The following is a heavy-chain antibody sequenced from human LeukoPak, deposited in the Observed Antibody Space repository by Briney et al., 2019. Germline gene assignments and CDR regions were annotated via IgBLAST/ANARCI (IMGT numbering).Heavy chain of an antibody. CDR2: IYYSGST. D-gene: IGHD6-6*01. CDR1: GGSISSYY. V-gene: IGHV4-59*01. J-gene: IGHJ4*02. CDR3: ARHWVYSSSHFDY. Sequence: SETLSLTCTVSGGSISSYYWSWIRQPPGKGLEWIGYIYYSGSTNYNPSLKSRVTISVDTSKNQFSLKLSSVTAADTAVYYCARHWVYSSSHFDYWVQGTLVTVSS.